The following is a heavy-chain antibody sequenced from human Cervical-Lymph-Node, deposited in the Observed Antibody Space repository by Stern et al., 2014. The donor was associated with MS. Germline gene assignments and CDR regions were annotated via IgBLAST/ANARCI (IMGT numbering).Heavy chain of an antibody. Sequence: QVQLVQSGGGVVQPGRSLRLSCAASGFTFSAYAMHWVRQAPGKGLEWLGSVSADGTVNHYTDSVKGRLTISRDNSKYTLYLEMNSLITEDTAVYYCVKRGGNLLHYFDWWGQGALVTVSS. J-gene: IGHJ4*02. D-gene: IGHD4-23*01. CDR2: VSADGTVN. CDR3: VKRGGNLLHYFDW. CDR1: GFTFSAYA. V-gene: IGHV3-30*04.